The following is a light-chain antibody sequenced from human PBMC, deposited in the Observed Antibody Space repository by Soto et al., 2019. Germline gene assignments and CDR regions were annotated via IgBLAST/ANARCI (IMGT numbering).Light chain of an antibody. V-gene: IGLV1-40*01. CDR2: GNS. J-gene: IGLJ1*01. Sequence: QSVLTQPPSVSGAPGQRVTISCTGSSSNIGAGYDVHWYQQLPGTAPKLLIYGNSNRPSGVPDRVSGSKSGTSASLAITGLQAEDEAYYYCPSYDSSLSGYVFGTGTKLTVL. CDR1: SSNIGAGYD. CDR3: PSYDSSLSGYV.